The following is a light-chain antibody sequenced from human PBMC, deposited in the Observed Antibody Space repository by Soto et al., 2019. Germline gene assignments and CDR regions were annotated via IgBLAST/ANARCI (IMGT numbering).Light chain of an antibody. CDR2: AAS. CDR1: QSISRY. CDR3: QQYNSYSPT. J-gene: IGKJ1*01. V-gene: IGKV1-39*01. Sequence: IQMTQSPSSLSASVGDRVTITCRASQSISRYLNWYQQKPGRAPKVLIYAASSLQSGVPSRFSGSGSGTDFTLTISSLHPDDFATYYCQQYNSYSPTFGQGTKVDIK.